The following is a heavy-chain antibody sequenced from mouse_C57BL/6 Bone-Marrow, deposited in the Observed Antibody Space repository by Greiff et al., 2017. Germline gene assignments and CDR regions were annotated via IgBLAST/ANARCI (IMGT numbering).Heavy chain of an antibody. CDR3: ARNYYGRSYGYFSIDY. CDR1: GYTFTDYY. D-gene: IGHD1-1*01. J-gene: IGHJ4*01. V-gene: IGHV1-84*01. Sequence: QVQLQQSGPELVKPGASVKISCKASGYTFTDYYINWVKQRPGQGLEWIGWIYPGSGNTKYNEKFKGKATLTVDTSSSTAYMQLSSLTSEDSAVYFCARNYYGRSYGYFSIDYWGQGTSSTRSS. CDR2: IYPGSGNT.